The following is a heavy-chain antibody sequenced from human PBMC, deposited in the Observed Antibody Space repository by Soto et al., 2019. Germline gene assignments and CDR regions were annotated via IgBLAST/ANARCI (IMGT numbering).Heavy chain of an antibody. V-gene: IGHV1-69*02. Sequence: SVKLSCADCGGSISRYTINWVRQAPGQGLEWMGRIIPIAAIANYTQKFQGRVTITVDKSSTTAYMELSSLRSDDTAVYYCARGSTIVRGAPSWFDPWGQGTLVTVS. J-gene: IGHJ5*02. D-gene: IGHD3-10*01. CDR2: IIPIAAIA. CDR1: GGSISRYT. CDR3: ARGSTIVRGAPSWFDP.